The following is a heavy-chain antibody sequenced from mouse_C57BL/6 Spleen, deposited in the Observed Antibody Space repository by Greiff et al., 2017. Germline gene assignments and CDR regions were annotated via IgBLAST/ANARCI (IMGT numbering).Heavy chain of an antibody. CDR1: GYTFPSYW. J-gene: IGHJ1*03. D-gene: IGHD1-1*01. CDR2: IYPSDSET. CDR3: ARWGYGSSYDWYFDV. V-gene: IGHV1-61*01. Sequence: QVQLQQPGAELVRPGSSVKLSCKASGYTFPSYWLDWVMQRPGPGLEWIGNIYPSDSETHYNQKLKDKATLTLDKSSSTAYMQLSSLTSEDSAVYYCARWGYGSSYDWYFDVWGTGTTVTVSS.